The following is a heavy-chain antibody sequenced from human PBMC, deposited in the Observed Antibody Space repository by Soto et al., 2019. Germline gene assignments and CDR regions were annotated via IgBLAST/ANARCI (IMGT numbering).Heavy chain of an antibody. V-gene: IGHV4-59*01. D-gene: IGHD1-1*01. CDR3: ARGPYNWNDAEYWFDP. J-gene: IGHJ5*02. CDR1: GGSISSYY. CDR2: IYYSGST. Sequence: PSETLSLTCTVSGGSISSYYWSWIRQPPGKGLEWIGYIYYSGSTNYNPSLKSRVTISVDTFKKQFSLKLSSVTAADTAVYYCARGPYNWNDAEYWFDPWGQGTLVTVSS.